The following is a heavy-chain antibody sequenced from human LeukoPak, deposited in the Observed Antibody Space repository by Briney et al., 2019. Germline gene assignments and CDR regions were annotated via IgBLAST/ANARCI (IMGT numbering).Heavy chain of an antibody. CDR1: GGSISSSSYY. CDR2: IYYSGSA. Sequence: SETLSLTCTVSGGSISSSSYYWGWIRQPPGKGLEWIGSIYYSGSAYYNPSLKSRVTISVDTSKNQFSLKLSSVTAADTAVYYCARGIDGSSWPFSMGDYFDYWGQGTLVTVSS. J-gene: IGHJ4*02. CDR3: ARGIDGSSWPFSMGDYFDY. D-gene: IGHD6-13*01. V-gene: IGHV4-39*07.